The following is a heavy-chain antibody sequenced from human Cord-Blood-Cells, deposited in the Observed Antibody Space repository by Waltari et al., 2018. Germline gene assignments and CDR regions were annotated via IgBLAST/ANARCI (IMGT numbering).Heavy chain of an antibody. CDR2: RIPILGIA. J-gene: IGHJ4*02. D-gene: IGHD7-27*01. Sequence: QVQLVQSGAEVKKPGSSVKVSCKASGGTFSSYAISWVRQAPGQGLEWMGRRIPILGIANYAQKFQGRVTIAAEKSTSTAYMELSSLRSEDTAVYYCARDLTPYWGFDYWGQGTLVTVSS. CDR1: GGTFSSYA. CDR3: ARDLTPYWGFDY. V-gene: IGHV1-69*09.